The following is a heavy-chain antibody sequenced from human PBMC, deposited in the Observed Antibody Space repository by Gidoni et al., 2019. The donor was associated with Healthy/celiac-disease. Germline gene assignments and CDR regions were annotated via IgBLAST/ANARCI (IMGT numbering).Heavy chain of an antibody. CDR2: ISYDGSNK. CDR1: GFTFSSDA. J-gene: IGHJ4*02. Sequence: QVQLVESGGGVVQPGRSLRLSCAASGFTFSSDAMHWVRQAPGKGLEWVAFISYDGSNKYYADSVKGRFTISRDNSKNTLYLQMNSLRAEDTAVYYCARVLMVYAILEGFDYWGQGTLVTVSS. CDR3: ARVLMVYAILEGFDY. V-gene: IGHV3-30*04. D-gene: IGHD2-8*01.